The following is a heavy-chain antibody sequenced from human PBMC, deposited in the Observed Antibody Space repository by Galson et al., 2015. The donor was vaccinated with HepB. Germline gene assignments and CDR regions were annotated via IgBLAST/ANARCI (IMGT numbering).Heavy chain of an antibody. CDR3: ARNRIAVAGPPYNWFDP. CDR2: INAGNGNT. CDR1: GYTFISYG. J-gene: IGHJ5*02. Sequence: SVKVSCKASGYTFISYGISWVRQAPGQRLEWMGWINAGNGNTKYSQKLQGRVTITRDTSASIAYMELSSLTSEDTSVYYCARNRIAVAGPPYNWFDPWGQGTLVTVSS. D-gene: IGHD6-19*01. V-gene: IGHV1-3*01.